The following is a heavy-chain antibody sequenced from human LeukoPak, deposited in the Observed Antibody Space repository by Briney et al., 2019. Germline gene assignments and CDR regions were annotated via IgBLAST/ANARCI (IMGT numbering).Heavy chain of an antibody. CDR3: ARDLTMVRGGPLDY. D-gene: IGHD3-10*01. CDR2: ISAYNGNT. CDR1: GYTFTSYG. V-gene: IGHV1-18*01. Sequence: DTVTLSCTASGYTFTSYGISWVRQAPGQGLEWMGWISAYNGNTNYAQKLQGRVTMTTDTSTSTAYMELRSLRSDDTAVYYCARDLTMVRGGPLDYWGQGTLVTVSS. J-gene: IGHJ4*02.